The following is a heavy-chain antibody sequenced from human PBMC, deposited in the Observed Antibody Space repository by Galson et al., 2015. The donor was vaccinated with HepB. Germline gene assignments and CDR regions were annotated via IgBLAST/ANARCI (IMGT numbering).Heavy chain of an antibody. Sequence: SETLSLTCTVSGGSISSYYWSWIRQPPGKGLEWIGYIYYSGSTNYNPSLKSRVTISVDTSKNQFSLKLSSVTAADTAVYYCARAGPSGTYDYWGQGTLVTVSS. CDR3: ARAGPSGTYDY. CDR1: GGSISSYY. D-gene: IGHD3-10*01. J-gene: IGHJ4*02. V-gene: IGHV4-59*01. CDR2: IYYSGST.